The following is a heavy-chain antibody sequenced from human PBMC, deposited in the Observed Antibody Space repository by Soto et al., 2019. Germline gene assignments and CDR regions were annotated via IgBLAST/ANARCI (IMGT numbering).Heavy chain of an antibody. J-gene: IGHJ6*02. V-gene: IGHV4-39*01. CDR2: IYYSGST. D-gene: IGHD3-3*01. CDR1: GGSISSSSYY. CDR3: ARHPAQPADYDFWSGYPLIGMDV. Sequence: QLQLQESGPGLVKPSETLSLTCTVSGGSISSSSYYWGWIRQPPGKGLEWIGSIYYSGSTYYNPSLKSRVTISVDTSKNQFPLKLSSVTAADTAVYYCARHPAQPADYDFWSGYPLIGMDVWGQGTTVTVSS.